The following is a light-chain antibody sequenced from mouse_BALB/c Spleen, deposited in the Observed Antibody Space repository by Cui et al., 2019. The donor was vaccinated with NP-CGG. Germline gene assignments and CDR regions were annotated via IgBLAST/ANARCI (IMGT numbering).Light chain of an antibody. CDR3: ALWYSNHWV. CDR1: TGAVTTSNY. Sequence: QSVLTSESAITQSPGETVTLTCRSSTGAVTTSNYANWVQEKPDHLFTGLIGGTNNRVPGVPARFSGSLIGDKAALTITGAQTEDEAIYFCALWYSNHWVFGGGTKLTVL. J-gene: IGLJ1*01. CDR2: GTN. V-gene: IGLV1*01.